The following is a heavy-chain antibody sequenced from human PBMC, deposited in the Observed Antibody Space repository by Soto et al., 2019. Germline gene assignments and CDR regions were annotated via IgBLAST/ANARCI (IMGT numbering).Heavy chain of an antibody. D-gene: IGHD1-26*01. CDR2: IYHSGST. Sequence: QLQLQESGSGLVKPSQTLSLTCAVSGGSISSGGYSWSWIRQPPGKGLEWIAYIYHSGSTYYNLSLKSRVTMSIDKSKNQFSLKLSSVTAADTAVYYCARYSGSFVFDDWVQGPLVTVSS. J-gene: IGHJ4*02. V-gene: IGHV4-30-2*01. CDR1: GGSISSGGYS. CDR3: ARYSGSFVFDD.